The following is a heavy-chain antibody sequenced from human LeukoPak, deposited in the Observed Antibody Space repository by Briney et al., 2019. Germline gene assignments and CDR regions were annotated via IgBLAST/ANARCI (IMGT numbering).Heavy chain of an antibody. CDR1: GGSISSYY. J-gene: IGHJ4*02. D-gene: IGHD6-19*01. CDR2: IYYCGST. CDR3: ARGGSRYSSGWYVY. Sequence: SETLSLTCTVSGGSISSYYWSWIRQPPGKGLEWIGYIYYCGSTNYNPSLKSRVTISVDTSKNQFSLKLSSVTAADTAVYYCARGGSRYSSGWYVYWGQGTLVTVSS. V-gene: IGHV4-59*01.